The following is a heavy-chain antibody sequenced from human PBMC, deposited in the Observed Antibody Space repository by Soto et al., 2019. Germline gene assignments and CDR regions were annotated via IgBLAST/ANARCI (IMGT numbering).Heavy chain of an antibody. CDR2: IIPIFGTA. D-gene: IGHD3-10*01. V-gene: IGHV1-69*06. CDR1: GGTFSSYA. CDR3: AVWFGESSFDY. J-gene: IGHJ4*02. Sequence: GASVKVSCKASGGTFSSYAISWVRQAPGQGLEWMGGIIPIFGTANYAQKFQGRVTITADKSTSTAYMELSSLRSEDTAVYYCAVWFGESSFDYWGQGTLVTVSS.